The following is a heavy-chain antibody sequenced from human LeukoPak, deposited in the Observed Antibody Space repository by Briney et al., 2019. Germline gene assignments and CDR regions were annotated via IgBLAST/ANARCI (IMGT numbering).Heavy chain of an antibody. J-gene: IGHJ4*02. CDR3: ARVVFPSDSSGWFDY. Sequence: ASVKVSCKASGYTFTSYGISWVRQAPGQGLERMGWISAYNGNTNYAQKLQGRVTMTTDTSTSTAYMELRSLRSDDTAVYYCARVVFPSDSSGWFDYWGQGTLVTVSS. CDR2: ISAYNGNT. V-gene: IGHV1-18*04. D-gene: IGHD6-19*01. CDR1: GYTFTSYG.